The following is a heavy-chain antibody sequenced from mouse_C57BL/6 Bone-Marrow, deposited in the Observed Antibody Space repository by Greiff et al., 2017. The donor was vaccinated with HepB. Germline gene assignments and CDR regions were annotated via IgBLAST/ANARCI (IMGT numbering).Heavy chain of an antibody. J-gene: IGHJ4*01. Sequence: EVQLQESGGGLVQPGGSLKLSCAASGFTFSDYYMYWVRQTPEKRLEWVAYISNGGGSTYYPDTVKGRFTISRDNAKNTLYLQMSRLKSEDTAMYYCARPYYSNYGYAMDYWGQGTSVTVSS. CDR3: ARPYYSNYGYAMDY. CDR2: ISNGGGST. V-gene: IGHV5-12*01. CDR1: GFTFSDYY. D-gene: IGHD2-5*01.